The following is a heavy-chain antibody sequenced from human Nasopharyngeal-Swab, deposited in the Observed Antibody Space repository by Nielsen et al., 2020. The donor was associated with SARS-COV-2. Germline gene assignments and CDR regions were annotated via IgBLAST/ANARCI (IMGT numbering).Heavy chain of an antibody. CDR3: ARAGRYYYDSSGYYYDYYYYMDV. J-gene: IGHJ6*03. CDR1: GYTFTGYY. CDR2: INPNSGGT. D-gene: IGHD3-22*01. V-gene: IGHV1-2*06. Sequence: ASVKVSCKASGYTFTGYYMHWVRQAPGQGLEWMGRINPNSGGTNYAQKFQDRVTMTRETSIRTAYMELSRLRSDDTAVYYCARAGRYYYDSSGYYYDYYYYMDVWGKGTTVTVSS.